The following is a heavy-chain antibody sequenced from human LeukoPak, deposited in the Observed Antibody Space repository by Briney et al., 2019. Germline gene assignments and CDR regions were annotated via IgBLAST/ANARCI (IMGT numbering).Heavy chain of an antibody. D-gene: IGHD2-8*01. CDR1: GFTFSNFE. V-gene: IGHV3-48*03. Sequence: GGSLSLSCAVSGFTFSNFEMNWVRQTPGKGLEWVSYISSSGSNRFYADSVKGRFTISRDNAANSLYLHLDSLRGEDTAVYYCANGDYPDSWGQGTLVTVSS. J-gene: IGHJ4*02. CDR2: ISSSGSNR. CDR3: ANGDYPDS.